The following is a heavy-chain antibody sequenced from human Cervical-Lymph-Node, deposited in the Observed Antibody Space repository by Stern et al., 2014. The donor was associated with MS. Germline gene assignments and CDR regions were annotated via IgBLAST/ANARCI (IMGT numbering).Heavy chain of an antibody. V-gene: IGHV3-21*01. CDR3: ARGAKAPAEY. D-gene: IGHD1-14*01. Sequence: EVQLVESGGGLVKPGGSLRLSCAASGFTFSSYSMNWVRQAPGEGLEWVSSISSSSSYIYYADSVKGRFTISRDNAKNSLYLQMNSLRAEDTAVYYCARGAKAPAEYWGQGTLVTVSS. J-gene: IGHJ4*02. CDR2: ISSSSSYI. CDR1: GFTFSSYS.